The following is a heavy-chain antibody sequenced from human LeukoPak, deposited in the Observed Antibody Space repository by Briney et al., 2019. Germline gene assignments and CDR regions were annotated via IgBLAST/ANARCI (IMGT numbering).Heavy chain of an antibody. D-gene: IGHD5-18*01. CDR2: ISAYNGNT. V-gene: IGHV1-18*01. Sequence: ASVKVSCKASGYTFTSYGISWVRQAPGQGLEWMGWISAYNGNTNYAQKLQGRVTMTTDTSTSTAYMELRSLRSDDTAVYYYARVELWLPWGYYYGMDVWGQGTTVTVSS. CDR1: GYTFTSYG. J-gene: IGHJ6*02. CDR3: ARVELWLPWGYYYGMDV.